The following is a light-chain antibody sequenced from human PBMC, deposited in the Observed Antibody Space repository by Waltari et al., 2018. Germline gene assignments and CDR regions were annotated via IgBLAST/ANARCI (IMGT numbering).Light chain of an antibody. CDR1: QDIRTW. CDR2: SAS. V-gene: IGKV1-12*01. CDR3: QQANSFPWT. J-gene: IGKJ1*01. Sequence: DIQMTQSPSFVSASVGDRVTLTCRASQDIRTWLAWYQQKPGKAPKLLIYSASGLHSGVPSRFSGSGSGTHFTLTISSLQPEDFATYYCQQANSFPWTFGQGTKVEIK.